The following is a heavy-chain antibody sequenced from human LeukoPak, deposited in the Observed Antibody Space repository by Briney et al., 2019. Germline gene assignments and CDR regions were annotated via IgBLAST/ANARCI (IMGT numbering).Heavy chain of an antibody. D-gene: IGHD6-19*01. J-gene: IGHJ4*02. CDR3: ARVQGGGYRTADY. CDR2: ISSSSSYI. CDR1: GFTFSSYS. Sequence: GGSLRLSCEASGFTFSSYSMNWVRQAPGKGLEWVTSISSSSSYIHYADSVKGRFTISKDNSKNTLFLQMNSLRGEDTAMYYCARVQGGGYRTADYWGQGTLVTVSS. V-gene: IGHV3-21*01.